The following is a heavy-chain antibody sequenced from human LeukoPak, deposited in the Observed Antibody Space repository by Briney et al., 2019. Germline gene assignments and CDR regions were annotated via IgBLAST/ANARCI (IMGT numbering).Heavy chain of an antibody. V-gene: IGHV4-4*02. J-gene: IGHJ5*02. CDR2: IHHSGST. CDR1: GGSISSTTW. D-gene: IGHD6-25*01. CDR3: ARDSPPPYNSACTACWFDP. Sequence: SETLSLTCAVSGGSISSTTWRSWVRQSPGKGLWWIGEIHHSGSTNYTPSLKSRVTIAVDKSKNQFSLKVTYVTAADTAVYYCARDSPPPYNSACTACWFDPWGQGTLVTVSS.